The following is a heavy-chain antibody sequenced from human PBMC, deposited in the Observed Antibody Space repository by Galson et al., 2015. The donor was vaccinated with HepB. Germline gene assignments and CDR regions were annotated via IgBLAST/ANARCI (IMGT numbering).Heavy chain of an antibody. CDR1: GYSFRDHG. CDR3: ARGPAFFGWFFQWYFDV. D-gene: IGHD3/OR15-3a*01. J-gene: IGHJ2*01. Sequence: QSGAEVKKPGESLKISCEGSGYSFRDHGIAWVRQMPGKGLEWMGRIYPGDYETRYSPSFEGHVTISVDKSINTAYLQWSSLKASDTAMYYCARGPAFFGWFFQWYFDVWGRGTLVTVSS. CDR2: IYPGDYET. V-gene: IGHV5-51*03.